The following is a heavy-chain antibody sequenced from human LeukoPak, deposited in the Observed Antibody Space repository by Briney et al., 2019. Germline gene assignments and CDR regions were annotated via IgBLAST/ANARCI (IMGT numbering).Heavy chain of an antibody. V-gene: IGHV3-30*04. CDR3: ARDLGDDSSYFDY. CDR2: ISYDGSEK. D-gene: IGHD3-22*01. CDR1: RFTFSHYS. Sequence: QPGGSLRLSCAASRFTFSHYSIHWVRQAPGKGLEWVAVISYDGSEKSYTESVKGRFSISRDNSKNTVSLQMRSLRTEDTAVYYCARDLGDDSSYFDYWGQGTLVTVSS. J-gene: IGHJ4*02.